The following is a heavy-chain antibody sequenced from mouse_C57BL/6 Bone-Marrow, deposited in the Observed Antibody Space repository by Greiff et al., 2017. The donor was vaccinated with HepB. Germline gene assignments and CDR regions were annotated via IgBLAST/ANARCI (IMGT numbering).Heavy chain of an antibody. CDR1: GYTFTDYE. D-gene: IGHD2-3*01. J-gene: IGHJ2*01. Sequence: QVQLQQSGAELVRPGASVTLSCKASGYTFTDYEMHWVKQTPVHGLEWIGAIDPETGGTAYNQKFRGKAILTADKSSSTAYMGLRSLTSEDSAVYYCTRGWLLDYWGQGTTLTVSS. CDR3: TRGWLLDY. V-gene: IGHV1-15*01. CDR2: IDPETGGT.